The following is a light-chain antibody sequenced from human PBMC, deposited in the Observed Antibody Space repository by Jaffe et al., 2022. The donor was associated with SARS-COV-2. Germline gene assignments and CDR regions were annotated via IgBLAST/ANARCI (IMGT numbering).Light chain of an antibody. CDR1: GSNIGSNT. CDR2: NNN. V-gene: IGLV1-44*01. CDR3: ATWDDSLDGPV. J-gene: IGLJ3*02. Sequence: QSVLTQPPSASGTPGQRVTISCSGSGSNIGSNTVNWYQQFPGTAPKVLIYNNNQRPSGVPDRFSGSKTGASASLAISGLQSEDEADYYCATWDDSLDGPVFGGGTELTVL.